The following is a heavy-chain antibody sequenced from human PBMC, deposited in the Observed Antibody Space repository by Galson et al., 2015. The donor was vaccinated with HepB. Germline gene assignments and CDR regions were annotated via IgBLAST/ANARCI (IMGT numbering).Heavy chain of an antibody. Sequence: SLRLSCAASGFTFSSYRMSWVRQAPGKGLEWVANIKQDGSEKYYVDSVKGRFTISRDNAKDSLYLQMNSLRAEDTAVYYCARHITIFGVVIIGAFDIWGQGTMVTVSS. V-gene: IGHV3-7*01. CDR1: GFTFSSYR. CDR2: IKQDGSEK. J-gene: IGHJ3*02. CDR3: ARHITIFGVVIIGAFDI. D-gene: IGHD3-3*01.